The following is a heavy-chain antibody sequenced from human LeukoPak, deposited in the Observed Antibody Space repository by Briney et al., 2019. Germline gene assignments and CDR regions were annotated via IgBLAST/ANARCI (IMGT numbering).Heavy chain of an antibody. CDR2: INPSGGST. CDR1: GYIFTNYY. Sequence: ASVKASCKASGYIFTNYYIHWVRQAPGQGLEWMGIINPSGGSTSYAQKFQGRVTMTEDTSTDTAYMELSSLRSEDTAVYYCAITAPPYSMGYFDYWGQGTLVTVSS. D-gene: IGHD1-26*01. V-gene: IGHV1-46*01. J-gene: IGHJ4*02. CDR3: AITAPPYSMGYFDY.